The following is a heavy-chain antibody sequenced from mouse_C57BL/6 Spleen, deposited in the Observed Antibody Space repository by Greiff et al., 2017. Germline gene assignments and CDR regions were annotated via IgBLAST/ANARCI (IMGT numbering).Heavy chain of an antibody. Sequence: VQLQESGPGLVAPSQSLSITCTVSGFSLTSYGVDWVRQSPGKGLEWLGVIWGVGSTNYNSALKSRLSISKDNSKSQVFLKMNSLQTVDTAMYYCASRQLGRPFAYWGQGTLVTVSA. D-gene: IGHD4-1*02. CDR2: IWGVGST. J-gene: IGHJ3*01. CDR1: GFSLTSYG. V-gene: IGHV2-6*01. CDR3: ASRQLGRPFAY.